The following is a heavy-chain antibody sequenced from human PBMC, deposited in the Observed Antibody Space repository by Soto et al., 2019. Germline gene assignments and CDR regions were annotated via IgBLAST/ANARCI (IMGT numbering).Heavy chain of an antibody. CDR1: GFTFSNYA. V-gene: IGHV3-64*01. Sequence: EAQLVESGGGVVQPGGSLRLSCAASGFTFSNYAMHLVRQAPGKGLEFVSGISNNGAHTDYAKSVKGRFTISRDNSENTLYLQMGRLRAEDMALYYCARRGYGSRWPNVYMDVWGKGTTVTVSS. CDR2: ISNNGAHT. CDR3: ARRGYGSRWPNVYMDV. D-gene: IGHD6-13*01. J-gene: IGHJ6*03.